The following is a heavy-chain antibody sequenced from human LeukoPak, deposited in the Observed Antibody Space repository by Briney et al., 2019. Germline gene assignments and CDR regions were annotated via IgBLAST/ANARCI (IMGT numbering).Heavy chain of an antibody. D-gene: IGHD2-15*01. V-gene: IGHV4-34*01. CDR1: GGSFSGYY. Sequence: SETLSLTCAVYGGSFSGYYWTWIRQPPGKGLEWIGEINHSGSTNYNPSLKSRVTISVDTSKNQFSLKLSSVTAADTAVYYCARRSSRVDTRAGFDPWGQGTLVTFSS. J-gene: IGHJ5*02. CDR3: ARRSSRVDTRAGFDP. CDR2: INHSGST.